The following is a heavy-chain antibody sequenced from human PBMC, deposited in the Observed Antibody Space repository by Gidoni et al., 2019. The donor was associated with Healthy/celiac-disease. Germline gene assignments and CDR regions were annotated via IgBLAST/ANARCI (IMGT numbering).Heavy chain of an antibody. CDR2: IYYSGST. J-gene: IGHJ4*02. D-gene: IGHD3-10*01. CDR1: GGSIRSGGYY. CDR3: ARFGRFGELLPFDY. V-gene: IGHV4-31*03. Sequence: QVQLQESGPGLVKPSQPLSLTCTVSGGSIRSGGYYWSWIRQHPGKGLEWIGYIYYSGSTYYNPSLKSRVTISVDTSKNQFSLKLSSVTAADTAVYYCARFGRFGELLPFDYWGQGTLVTVSS.